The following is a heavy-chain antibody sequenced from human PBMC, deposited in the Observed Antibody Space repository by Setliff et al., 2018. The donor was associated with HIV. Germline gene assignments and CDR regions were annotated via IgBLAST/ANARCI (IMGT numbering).Heavy chain of an antibody. D-gene: IGHD6-13*01. V-gene: IGHV3-48*01. CDR3: AKDRLLDGSSWYYLDY. CDR1: GFNFRSYG. CDR2: IGSSNHGI. J-gene: IGHJ4*02. Sequence: PGGSLRLSCAASGFNFRSYGMTWVRQAPGKGLDWVAHIGSSNHGIHYTASVQGRFTVSRDNSKNTLYLQMNSLRPEDTALYYCAKDRLLDGSSWYYLDYWGQGTLVTVSS.